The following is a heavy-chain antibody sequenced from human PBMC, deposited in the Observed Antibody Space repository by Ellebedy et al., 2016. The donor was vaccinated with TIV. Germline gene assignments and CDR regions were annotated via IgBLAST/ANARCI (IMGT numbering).Heavy chain of an antibody. Sequence: GGSLRLXCAASGFTFSSSWMSWVRQAPGKGLEWVANIKQDGSEKYYVDSVKGRFTISRDNAKNSLYLQMNSLRAEDTAVYYCAKDYWGGKYYYDYWGQGTLVTVSS. V-gene: IGHV3-7*01. CDR2: IKQDGSEK. J-gene: IGHJ4*02. CDR3: AKDYWGGKYYYDY. D-gene: IGHD2-21*01. CDR1: GFTFSSSW.